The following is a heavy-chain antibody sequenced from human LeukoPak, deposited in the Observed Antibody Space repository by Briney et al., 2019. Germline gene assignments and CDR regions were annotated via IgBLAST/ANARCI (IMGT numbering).Heavy chain of an antibody. J-gene: IGHJ3*02. CDR2: INAGNGNT. D-gene: IGHD5-18*01. CDR3: ARNMGYSYGPPDAFDI. V-gene: IGHV1-3*01. Sequence: ASVTVSCKASGYTFTSYAMHWVRQAPGQRLEWMGWINAGNGNTKYSQKFQGRVTITRDTSASTAYMELSSLRSEDTAVYYCARNMGYSYGPPDAFDIWGQGTMVTVSS. CDR1: GYTFTSYA.